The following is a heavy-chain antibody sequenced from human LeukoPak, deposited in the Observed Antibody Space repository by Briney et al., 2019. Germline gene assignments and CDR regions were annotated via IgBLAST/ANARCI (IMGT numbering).Heavy chain of an antibody. Sequence: GGSLRLSCAASGFTFSSYGMRWVRQAPGKGLEWVAVIWYDGSNKYYADSVKGRFTISRDNSKNTLYLQMNSLRAEDTAVYYCARGGGVLGYCSSTSCPLGYWGQGTLVTVSS. CDR1: GFTFSSYG. D-gene: IGHD2-2*01. J-gene: IGHJ4*02. CDR2: IWYDGSNK. V-gene: IGHV3-33*01. CDR3: ARGGGVLGYCSSTSCPLGY.